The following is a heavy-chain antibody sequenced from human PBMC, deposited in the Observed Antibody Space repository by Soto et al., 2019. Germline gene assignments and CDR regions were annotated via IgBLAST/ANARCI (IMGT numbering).Heavy chain of an antibody. CDR1: GFPFSSYW. D-gene: IGHD3-10*01. Sequence: EVHLVESGGGLVQPGGSLRLYCTASGFPFSSYWMSWVRQVPGKRPEWVANINEDGSKQYYVDSVKGRFTISRDNGKNSLYLQMNSLRVEDTAVYFCTREIVWFGTEGDYWGQGTLVTVSS. J-gene: IGHJ4*02. V-gene: IGHV3-7*01. CDR3: TREIVWFGTEGDY. CDR2: INEDGSKQ.